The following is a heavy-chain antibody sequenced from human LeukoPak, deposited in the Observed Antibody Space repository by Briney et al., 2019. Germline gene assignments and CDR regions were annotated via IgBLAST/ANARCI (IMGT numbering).Heavy chain of an antibody. D-gene: IGHD1-14*01. CDR2: ISYDGSNK. V-gene: IGHV3-30-3*01. Sequence: PGGSLRLSCAASGFTFSSYAMHWVRQAPGKGLEWVAVISYDGSNKYYADSVKGRFTISRDNSKNTLYLQMNSLRAEDTAVYYCTRVRYTDYYMDVWGKGTTVTVSS. CDR1: GFTFSSYA. J-gene: IGHJ6*03. CDR3: TRVRYTDYYMDV.